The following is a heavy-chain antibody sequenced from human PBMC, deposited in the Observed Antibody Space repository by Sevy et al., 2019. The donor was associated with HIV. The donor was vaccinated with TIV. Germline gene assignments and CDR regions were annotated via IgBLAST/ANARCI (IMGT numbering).Heavy chain of an antibody. V-gene: IGHV1-2*02. CDR2: INPKTGGT. CDR1: GYTFTGYY. J-gene: IGHJ4*02. Sequence: PGASVKVSCKASGYTFTGYYVHWLRQAPGQGLEWMGWINPKTGGTDFAKKFQDRVTMTTGTSITTAYLELSGLRFDDTAVYYCARMGDYFDTSGYYPLKYWGQGTLVTVSS. D-gene: IGHD3-22*01. CDR3: ARMGDYFDTSGYYPLKY.